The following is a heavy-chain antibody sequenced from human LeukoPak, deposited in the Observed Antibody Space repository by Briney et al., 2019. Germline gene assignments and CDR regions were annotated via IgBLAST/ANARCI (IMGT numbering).Heavy chain of an antibody. V-gene: IGHV4-38-2*02. CDR3: ARGGYYGSGNDFRFDP. D-gene: IGHD3-10*01. Sequence: SETLSLTCTVSGYSISSGYYWGWIRQSPGKGLEWIGEINHSGSTNYNPSLKSRVTISVDTSKNQFSLKLSSVTPADTAVYYCARGGYYGSGNDFRFDPWGQGTLVTVSS. J-gene: IGHJ5*02. CDR2: INHSGST. CDR1: GYSISSGYY.